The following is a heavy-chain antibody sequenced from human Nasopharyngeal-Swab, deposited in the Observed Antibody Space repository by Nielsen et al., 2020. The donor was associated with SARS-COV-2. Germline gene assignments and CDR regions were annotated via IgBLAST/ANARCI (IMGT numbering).Heavy chain of an antibody. D-gene: IGHD4-23*01. CDR1: GFTFSSYD. CDR2: IGTAGDT. V-gene: IGHV3-13*01. Sequence: GESLKISCAASGFTFSSYDMHWVRQATGKGLEWVSAIGTAGDTYDPGSVKGRFTITRENAKNSLYLQMNSLRAGDTAVYYCARAHYGGTYYYYYGMDVWGQGTPVTVSS. J-gene: IGHJ6*02. CDR3: ARAHYGGTYYYYYGMDV.